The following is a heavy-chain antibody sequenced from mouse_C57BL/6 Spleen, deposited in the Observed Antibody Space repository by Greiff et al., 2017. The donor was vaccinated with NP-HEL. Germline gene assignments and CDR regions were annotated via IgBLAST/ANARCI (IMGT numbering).Heavy chain of an antibody. V-gene: IGHV1-80*01. Sequence: QVQLQQSGAELVKPGASVKISCKASGYAFSSYWMNWVKQRPGKGLEWIGQIYPGDGDTNYNGKFKGKATLTADKSSSTAYMQLSSLTSEDSAVYFCARGDYGSSYWCAYWGQGTLVTVSA. J-gene: IGHJ3*01. D-gene: IGHD1-1*01. CDR2: IYPGDGDT. CDR1: GYAFSSYW. CDR3: ARGDYGSSYWCAY.